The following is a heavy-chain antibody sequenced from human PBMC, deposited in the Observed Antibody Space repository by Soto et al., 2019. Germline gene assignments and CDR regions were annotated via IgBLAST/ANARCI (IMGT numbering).Heavy chain of an antibody. CDR3: LRGNSGYGNFDY. Sequence: GPLRLSCAASVVTGSSYWMHWVRQAPGKGLVWVSRIKGDGSETNYADSVKGRFTISRDNAKNTLYLQLNSLRAEDTAVYYCLRGNSGYGNFDYWGQGTRVTVSS. CDR2: IKGDGSET. J-gene: IGHJ4*02. V-gene: IGHV3-74*01. CDR1: VVTGSSYW. D-gene: IGHD5-12*01.